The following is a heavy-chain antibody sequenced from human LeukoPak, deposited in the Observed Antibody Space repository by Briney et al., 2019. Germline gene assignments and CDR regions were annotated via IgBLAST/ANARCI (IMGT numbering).Heavy chain of an antibody. Sequence: ASVKVSCKASGYTFIRYGITWVRQAPGQGLEWMGWISAYNGNTNYAQKLQGRVTMTTDTSTSTAYMELRSLRSDDTAVYYCATYERTGRTFDYWGQGTLVTVSS. CDR2: ISAYNGNT. CDR3: ATYERTGRTFDY. D-gene: IGHD3/OR15-3a*01. V-gene: IGHV1-18*01. CDR1: GYTFIRYG. J-gene: IGHJ4*02.